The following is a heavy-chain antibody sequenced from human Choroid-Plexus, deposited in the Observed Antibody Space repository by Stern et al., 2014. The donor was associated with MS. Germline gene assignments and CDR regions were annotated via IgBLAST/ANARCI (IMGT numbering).Heavy chain of an antibody. CDR2: VSYDGSNK. Sequence: VQLVESGGGVVQPGRPLRLSCVASGFTFGSCAMHWVRQALGKGLEWVAGVSYDGSNKYYADSVKGRFTISRDNSQNTLYMQMSSLRPEDTAVYYCAKDRHYLTYFFDHWGQGSLVTVSS. CDR1: GFTFGSCA. J-gene: IGHJ5*02. CDR3: AKDRHYLTYFFDH. V-gene: IGHV3-30*18. D-gene: IGHD2/OR15-2a*01.